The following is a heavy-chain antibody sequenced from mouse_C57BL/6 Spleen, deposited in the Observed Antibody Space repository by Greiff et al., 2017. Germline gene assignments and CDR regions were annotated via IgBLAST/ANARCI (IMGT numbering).Heavy chain of an antibody. V-gene: IGHV1-80*01. D-gene: IGHD4-1*01. J-gene: IGHJ2*01. Sequence: VQLQQSGASVKIPCNASGYAFSSYWMNWVKQRPGKGLEWIGQIYPGDGDTNYNGKFKGKATLTADKSSSTAYMQLSSLTSEDSAVYFCARWGTGTNYWGQGTTLTVSS. CDR1: GYAFSSYW. CDR2: IYPGDGDT. CDR3: ARWGTGTNY.